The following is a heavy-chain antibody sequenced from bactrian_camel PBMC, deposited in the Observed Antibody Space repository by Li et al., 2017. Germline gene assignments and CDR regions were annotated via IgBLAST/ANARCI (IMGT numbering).Heavy chain of an antibody. CDR2: IGSDGTT. V-gene: IGHV3S53*01. CDR3: ASKVGMCGPNWSKLRFDS. D-gene: IGHD1*01. CDR1: GVTDSDNC. J-gene: IGHJ4*01. Sequence: HVQLVESGGGSVQAGGSLRLSCTYSGVTDSDNCMAWFRQSPGKEREGVAHIGSDGTTTYADLVKGRFTISKDSAKNTLYLQMSNLKPEDTALYYCASKVGMCGPNWSKLRFDSRGPGTQVTVS.